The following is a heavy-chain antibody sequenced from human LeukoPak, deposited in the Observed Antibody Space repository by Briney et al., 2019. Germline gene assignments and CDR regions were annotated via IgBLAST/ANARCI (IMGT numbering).Heavy chain of an antibody. Sequence: PSETLSLTCSVSGYSISSGYFWGWIRQPPGKGLEWVGSIHHSGNTYYNPSLKTRVTISVDTSNNQFSLKLTSVTAAATAVYYCARERPPPSSGYYDYWAPGTLVTVSS. CDR3: ARERPPPSSGYYDY. J-gene: IGHJ4*02. D-gene: IGHD3-22*01. CDR1: GYSISSGYF. V-gene: IGHV4-38-2*02. CDR2: IHHSGNT.